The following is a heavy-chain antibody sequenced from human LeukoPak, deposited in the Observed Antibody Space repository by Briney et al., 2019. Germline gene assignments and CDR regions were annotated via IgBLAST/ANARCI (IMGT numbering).Heavy chain of an antibody. CDR2: IYHSGST. V-gene: IGHV4-30-2*01. D-gene: IGHD5-18*01. CDR3: ARGWLWSPVYFDY. Sequence: SETLSLTCAVSGGSISSGGYSWSWIRQPPGKGLEWIGYIYHSGSTYYNPSLKSRVTISVDRSKNQFSPKLSSVTAADTAVYYCARGWLWSPVYFDYWGQGTLVTVSS. CDR1: GGSISSGGYS. J-gene: IGHJ4*02.